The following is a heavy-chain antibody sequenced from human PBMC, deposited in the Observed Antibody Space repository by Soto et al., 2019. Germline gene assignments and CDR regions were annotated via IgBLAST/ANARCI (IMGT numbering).Heavy chain of an antibody. J-gene: IGHJ3*02. Sequence: PGESLKISCKGSGYSFTSYWISWVRQMPGKGLEWMGRIDPSDSYTNYSPSFQGHVTISADKSISTAYLQWSSLKASDTAMYYCASRGTNYYDSSGLDAFDIWGQGTMVSLS. CDR3: ASRGTNYYDSSGLDAFDI. D-gene: IGHD3-22*01. CDR2: IDPSDSYT. CDR1: GYSFTSYW. V-gene: IGHV5-10-1*01.